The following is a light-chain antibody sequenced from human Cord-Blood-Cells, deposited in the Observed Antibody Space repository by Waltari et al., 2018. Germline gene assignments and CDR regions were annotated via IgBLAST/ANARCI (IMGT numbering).Light chain of an antibody. CDR3: QQYNSYIFT. CDR1: QSISSW. J-gene: IGKJ3*01. V-gene: IGKV1-5*01. Sequence: DIQMTQSPSTLSASVGDRVTITCRASQSISSWLAWYQQKPGKAPKLLIYDASSVESGVPSRFSGSGSGTEFTLTISSLQPDDFATYYCQQYNSYIFTFGPGTKVDIK. CDR2: DAS.